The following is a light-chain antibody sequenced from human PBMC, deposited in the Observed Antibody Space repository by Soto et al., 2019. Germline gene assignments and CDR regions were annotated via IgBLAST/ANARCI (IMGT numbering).Light chain of an antibody. V-gene: IGLV2-14*01. CDR3: SSYTSSSPPVV. CDR2: DVS. J-gene: IGLJ2*01. CDR1: SSDVGGYNY. Sequence: QSVLTQPASVSGSPGQSITISCTGTSSDVGGYNYVSWYQQHPGKAPKLMIYDVSNRPSGVSNRFSGSKSGNTASLTISGLQAEDEADYYCSSYTSSSPPVVFGGGTKVIVL.